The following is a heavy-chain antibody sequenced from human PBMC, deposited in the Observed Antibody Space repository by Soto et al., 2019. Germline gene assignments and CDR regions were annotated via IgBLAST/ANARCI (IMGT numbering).Heavy chain of an antibody. CDR2: ILHDGSAE. CDR3: ARSRDGYSFYFYYGMDG. CDR1: GFIFTSYG. J-gene: IGHJ6*02. Sequence: QVQLVESGGGVVQPGRSPRLSCAASGFIFTSYGMHWVRQAPGKGLEWMALILHDGSAEYYADSVKGRFTISRDNSKNTLYLQMNSLTAEDTAVYYCARSRDGYSFYFYYGMDGWGQGTTVTVSS. V-gene: IGHV3-30*03. D-gene: IGHD4-4*01.